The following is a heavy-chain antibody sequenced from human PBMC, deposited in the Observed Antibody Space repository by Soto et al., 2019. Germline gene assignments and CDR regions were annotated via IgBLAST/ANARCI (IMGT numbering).Heavy chain of an antibody. D-gene: IGHD3-9*01. Sequence: SETLSLSCTVSGGSISSSSYYWGWIRQPPGKGLEWIGIIYYSGSTYYNPSLKSRVIMSADTSKNQFSLKLTSVTAADTAVYYCARGYDILTGPPDYWGQGTLVTVSS. CDR2: IYYSGST. V-gene: IGHV4-39*01. J-gene: IGHJ4*02. CDR1: GGSISSSSYY. CDR3: ARGYDILTGPPDY.